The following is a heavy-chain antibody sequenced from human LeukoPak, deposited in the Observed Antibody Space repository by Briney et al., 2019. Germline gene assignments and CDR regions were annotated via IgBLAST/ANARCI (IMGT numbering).Heavy chain of an antibody. Sequence: SETLSLTCTVSGGSISSSSYYGGWIRQPPGKGLEWIGYIYYSGSTNYNPSLKSRVTISVDTSKNQFSLKLSSVTAADTAVYYCARAPPIVAAGTYYYYGMDVWGQGTTVTVSS. CDR1: GGSISSSSYY. D-gene: IGHD6-13*01. CDR2: IYYSGST. V-gene: IGHV4-61*05. J-gene: IGHJ6*02. CDR3: ARAPPIVAAGTYYYYGMDV.